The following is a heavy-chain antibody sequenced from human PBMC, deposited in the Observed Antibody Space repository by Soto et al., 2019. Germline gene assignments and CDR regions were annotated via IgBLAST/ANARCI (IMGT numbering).Heavy chain of an antibody. CDR1: VFNFSSYA. J-gene: IGHJ4*02. CDR2: ISGSGGST. CDR3: AKVIELVSVY. Sequence: GSLRLSCAASVFNFSSYAMSWFRQAQGKGLEWVSAISGSGGSTYYADPVKGRFTISRDNSKTTLYLQMNSLSAEDTAVYYCAKVIELVSVYWGQGTLVTVSS. V-gene: IGHV3-23*01. D-gene: IGHD6-13*01.